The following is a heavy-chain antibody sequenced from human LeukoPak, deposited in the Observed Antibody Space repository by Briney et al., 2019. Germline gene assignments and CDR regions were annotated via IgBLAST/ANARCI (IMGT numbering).Heavy chain of an antibody. CDR2: ISSSSSYI. V-gene: IGHV3-21*01. D-gene: IGHD4-17*01. CDR1: GFTFSSYS. Sequence: PGGSLRLSCAASGFTFSSYSMNWVRQAPGKGLEWVSSISSSSSYIYYADSVKGRFTISRDNAKNSLYLQMNSLRAEDTAVYYCARDPDYGDPGPFWDYWGQGTLVTVSS. CDR3: ARDPDYGDPGPFWDY. J-gene: IGHJ4*02.